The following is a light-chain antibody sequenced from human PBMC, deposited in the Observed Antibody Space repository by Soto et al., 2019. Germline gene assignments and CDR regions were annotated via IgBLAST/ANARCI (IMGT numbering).Light chain of an antibody. CDR3: QQRSKWPPFFT. J-gene: IGKJ3*01. Sequence: EIVLTQSPATLSLSPGERATLSCRASQSVSSYLDWYQQKPGQAPRLLIYDASNRATGIPARFSGSGSGTDCTLTISSLEPEDFAAYYCQQRSKWPPFFTFGPGTKVDI. CDR1: QSVSSY. V-gene: IGKV3-11*01. CDR2: DAS.